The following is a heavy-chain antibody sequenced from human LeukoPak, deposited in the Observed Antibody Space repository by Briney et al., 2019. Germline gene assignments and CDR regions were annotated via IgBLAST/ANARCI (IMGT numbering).Heavy chain of an antibody. J-gene: IGHJ3*01. CDR1: GFTFGSYW. Sequence: SGGSLRLSCAASGFTFGSYWMSWFRQAPGKGLEWVAIIKQDGSEKYYVDSVKGRFTVSRDNAKNSLYLQMDSLRADDTAVYYCAGDAGWTFGVWGQGTMVTVSS. D-gene: IGHD1-14*01. V-gene: IGHV3-7*01. CDR2: IKQDGSEK. CDR3: AGDAGWTFGV.